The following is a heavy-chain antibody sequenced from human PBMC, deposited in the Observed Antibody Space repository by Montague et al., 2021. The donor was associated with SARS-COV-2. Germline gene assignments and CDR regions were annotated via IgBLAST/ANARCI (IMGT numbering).Heavy chain of an antibody. CDR2: LYFSGSA. D-gene: IGHD1-1*01. CDR3: ARHEPFSDNYCRYQFNCDY. J-gene: IGHJ4*02. Sequence: SETLSLTCTVSGGAISTSSFHWGWVRPSPGQGLEWIATLYFSGSAYYNPSLKSRVSISIDTSKNKFSLQLTSVTAADTAVYYCARHEPFSDNYCRYQFNCDYWGQGTLVTVSS. V-gene: IGHV4-39*01. CDR1: GGAISTSSFH.